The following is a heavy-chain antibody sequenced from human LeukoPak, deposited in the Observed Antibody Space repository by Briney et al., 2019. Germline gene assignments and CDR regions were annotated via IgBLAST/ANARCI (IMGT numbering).Heavy chain of an antibody. CDR2: INHSGST. J-gene: IGHJ6*02. Sequence: PSETLSLTCAVYGGSFSGYYWSWIRQPPGKGLEWIGEINHSGSTNYNPSLKSRVTISVDTSKNQFSLKLSSVTAADTAVYYCAGDGYSGMDVWGQGTTVTVSS. CDR1: GGSFSGYY. CDR3: AGDGYSGMDV. V-gene: IGHV4-34*01. D-gene: IGHD5-24*01.